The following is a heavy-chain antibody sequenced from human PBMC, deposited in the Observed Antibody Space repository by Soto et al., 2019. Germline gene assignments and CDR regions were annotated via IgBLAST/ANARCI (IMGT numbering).Heavy chain of an antibody. J-gene: IGHJ4*02. Sequence: SETLSLTCAVSGGSISSSNWWSWVRQPPGKGLEWIGEIYHSGSTNYNPSLKSRVTISVDKSKNQFSLKLSSVTAADTAVYYCARVLRYFDWSPFDYWGQGTLVSVSS. D-gene: IGHD3-9*01. CDR1: GGSISSSNW. CDR2: IYHSGST. CDR3: ARVLRYFDWSPFDY. V-gene: IGHV4-4*02.